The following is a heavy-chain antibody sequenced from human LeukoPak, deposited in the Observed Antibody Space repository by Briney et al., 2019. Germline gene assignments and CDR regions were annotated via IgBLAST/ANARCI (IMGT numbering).Heavy chain of an antibody. CDR1: GSGFTVYY. CDR2: INPNSGVT. D-gene: IGHD3-3*01. V-gene: IGHV1-2*02. CDR3: ASRILEGPYYYYYYGMDV. J-gene: IGHJ6*01. Sequence: ASVKLSCNASGSGFTVYYMHWVRHAPGQGLGWVGGINPNSGVTNYAQKFQGRVTMPRDTYISTAYMELRRLRSDDTAVYYCASRILEGPYYYYYYGMDVWGQGAAVTVCS.